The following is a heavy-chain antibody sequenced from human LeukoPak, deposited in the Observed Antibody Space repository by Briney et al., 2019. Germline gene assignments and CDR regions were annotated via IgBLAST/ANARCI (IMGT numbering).Heavy chain of an antibody. CDR1: GYTFTSYG. CDR2: ISAYNGNT. V-gene: IGHV1-18*01. D-gene: IGHD3-10*01. J-gene: IGHJ4*02. Sequence: GASVKVSCKASGYTFTSYGISWVRHAPGQGLEWMGWISAYNGNTNYAQKLQGRVTMTTDTSTSTAYMELRSLRSDDTAVYYCARDGVWFGDPGGFDYWGQGTLVTVSS. CDR3: ARDGVWFGDPGGFDY.